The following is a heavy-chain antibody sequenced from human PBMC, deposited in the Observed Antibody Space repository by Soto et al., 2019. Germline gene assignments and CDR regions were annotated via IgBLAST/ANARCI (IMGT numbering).Heavy chain of an antibody. CDR1: GYTFTSYG. CDR2: ISAYNGNT. J-gene: IGHJ3*02. V-gene: IGHV1-18*01. D-gene: IGHD1-26*01. CDR3: ARDQVEWELPDAFDI. Sequence: GASVKVSCKASGYTFTSYGISWVRQAPGQGLEWMGWISAYNGNTNYAQKLQGRVTMTTDTSTSTAYMELRSLRSDDTAVYYCARDQVEWELPDAFDIWGQGTMVTVSS.